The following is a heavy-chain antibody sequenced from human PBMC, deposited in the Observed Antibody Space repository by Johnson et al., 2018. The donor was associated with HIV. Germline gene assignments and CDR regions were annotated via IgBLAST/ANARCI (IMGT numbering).Heavy chain of an antibody. J-gene: IGHJ3*02. CDR1: GFTFSSYV. V-gene: IGHV3-23*04. CDR3: AKGLGWELLTHDAFDI. Sequence: VQLVESGGGLVQPGGSLRVSCAASGFTFSSYVMSWVRQAPGKGLEWVSAISGSGGSTYYTDSVKGRFTISRDNAKNSLYLQMNSLRAEDTALYYCAKGLGWELLTHDAFDIWGQGTMVTVSS. D-gene: IGHD1-26*01. CDR2: ISGSGGST.